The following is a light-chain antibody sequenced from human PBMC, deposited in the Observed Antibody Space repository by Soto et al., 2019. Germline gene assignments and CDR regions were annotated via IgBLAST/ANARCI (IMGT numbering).Light chain of an antibody. CDR1: SSDVGGYHY. J-gene: IGLJ1*01. Sequence: QSALTQPASVSGSPGQSITISCTGTSSDVGGYHYVSWYQQHPGKAPKLMIYEVSNRPSGVSNRFSGSKSGNTASLTISGLQADDEGDYYCSSKTSSSSPFVFGTGTKVTVL. CDR3: SSKTSSSSPFV. CDR2: EVS. V-gene: IGLV2-14*01.